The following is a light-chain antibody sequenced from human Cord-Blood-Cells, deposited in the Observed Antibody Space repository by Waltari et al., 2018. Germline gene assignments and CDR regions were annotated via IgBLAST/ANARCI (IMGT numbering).Light chain of an antibody. V-gene: IGLV4-60*03. J-gene: IGLJ3*02. Sequence: QPVLTQSSSASASLGSSVTLTCTLSSGHSSYIIACHQQQPGKAPRYLMKLEGSGSYNKGSGVPDRFSGSSSGADRYLTISNLQSEDEADYYCETWDSNTWVFGGGTKLTVL. CDR2: LEGSGSY. CDR1: SGHSSYI. CDR3: ETWDSNTWV.